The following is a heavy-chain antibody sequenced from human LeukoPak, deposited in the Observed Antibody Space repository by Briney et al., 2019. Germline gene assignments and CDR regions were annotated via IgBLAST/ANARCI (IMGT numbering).Heavy chain of an antibody. V-gene: IGHV4-59*01. J-gene: IGHJ5*02. CDR2: IYYSGST. CDR3: ARVSRIVVTESSGEWFDP. CDR1: GGSISSYY. D-gene: IGHD4-23*01. Sequence: SETLSLTCTVSGGSISSYYWSWIRQPPGKGLEGIGYIYYSGSTNYNPSLKSRVTISVDTSKNQFSLKLSSVTAADTAVYYCARVSRIVVTESSGEWFDPWGQGTLVTVSS.